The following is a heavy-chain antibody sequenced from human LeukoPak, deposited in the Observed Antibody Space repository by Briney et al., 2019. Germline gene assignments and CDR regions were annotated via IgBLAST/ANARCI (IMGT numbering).Heavy chain of an antibody. CDR3: ANIPMSVVHY. CDR1: GFTFSSYA. V-gene: IGHV3-23*01. J-gene: IGHJ4*02. CDR2: ISGSGGST. D-gene: IGHD2-2*01. Sequence: GGSLRPSCAASGFTFSSYARSWVRQAPGKGLEWVSAISGSGGSTYYADSVKGRFTISRDNSKNTLYLQMNSLRAEDTAVYYCANIPMSVVHYWGQGTLVTVSS.